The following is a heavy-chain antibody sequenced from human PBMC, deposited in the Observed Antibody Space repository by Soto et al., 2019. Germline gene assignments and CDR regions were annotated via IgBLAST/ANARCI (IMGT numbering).Heavy chain of an antibody. CDR1: GGSVDDDPW. D-gene: IGHD2-15*01. CDR2: IFRTGAT. Sequence: QVQLQESGPGLVKPSGTLSLTCAVSGGSVDDDPWWRWLRQSPGKGLEWIGEIFRTGATHYNPSLKSRSTIAVDKSKNQFSLRLTSVTAADTAVYYCAAGGVYSGHTWGQGTLVTVSS. V-gene: IGHV4-4*02. CDR3: AAGGVYSGHT. J-gene: IGHJ5*02.